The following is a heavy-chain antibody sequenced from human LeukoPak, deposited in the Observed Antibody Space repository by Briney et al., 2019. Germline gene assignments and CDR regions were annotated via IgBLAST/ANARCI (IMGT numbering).Heavy chain of an antibody. V-gene: IGHV1-2*02. CDR2: INPNSGGT. J-gene: IGHJ5*02. CDR1: GYTFTSYG. CDR3: ARANSSSWYFRGSDNWFDP. D-gene: IGHD6-13*01. Sequence: ASVKVSCKASGYTFTSYGISWVRQAPGQGLEWMGWINPNSGGTNYAQKFQGRVTMTRDTSISTAYMELSRLRSDDTAAYYCARANSSSWYFRGSDNWFDPWGQGTLVTVSS.